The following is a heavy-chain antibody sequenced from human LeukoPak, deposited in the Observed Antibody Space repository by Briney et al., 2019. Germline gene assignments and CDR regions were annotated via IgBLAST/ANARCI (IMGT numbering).Heavy chain of an antibody. CDR3: ARLLGMGTTFDY. CDR1: AFTFSRNW. CDR2: INPDGSQK. D-gene: IGHD5-24*01. V-gene: IGHV3-7*01. Sequence: PGGYLTLTCEASAFTFSRNWMSWVRQAPGKGLEWVANINPDGSQKYYVDSVKGRFTISREKTKSSLYLQMNSLGVEGTAVYYCARLLGMGTTFDYWGQGTLVTVFS. J-gene: IGHJ4*02.